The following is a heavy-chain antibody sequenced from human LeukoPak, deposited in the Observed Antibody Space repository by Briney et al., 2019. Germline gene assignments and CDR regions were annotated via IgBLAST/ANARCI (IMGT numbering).Heavy chain of an antibody. V-gene: IGHV3-23*01. CDR3: AKGGSYGDY. CDR1: GFTVSSNY. CDR2: ISGSGGST. Sequence: GGSLRLSCAASGFTVSSNYMSWVRQAPGKGLEWVSAISGSGGSTYYADSVKGRFTISRDNSKNTLYLQMNSLRAEDTAVYYCAKGGSYGDYWGQGTLVTVSS. J-gene: IGHJ4*02. D-gene: IGHD1-26*01.